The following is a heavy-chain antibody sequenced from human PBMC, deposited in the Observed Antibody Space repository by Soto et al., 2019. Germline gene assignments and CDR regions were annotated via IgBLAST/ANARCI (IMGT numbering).Heavy chain of an antibody. CDR2: ISYDGSDK. CDR3: AKEWGVEVTYYLFDR. D-gene: IGHD1-26*01. J-gene: IGHJ4*02. CDR1: GFTFTTYG. Sequence: QVQLVESGGGVVQPGRSLRLSCAASGFTFTTYGMHWVRQAPGKGLEWVASISYDGSDKYYADSVKGRFTISRDNSKNTLYLQMNSLRADDMAVYYCAKEWGVEVTYYLFDRWGQGTLVTVSS. V-gene: IGHV3-30*18.